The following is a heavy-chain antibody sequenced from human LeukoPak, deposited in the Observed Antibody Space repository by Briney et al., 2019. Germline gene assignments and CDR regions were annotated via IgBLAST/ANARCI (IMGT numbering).Heavy chain of an antibody. V-gene: IGHV3-33*06. CDR2: IWYDGSNK. Sequence: PGGSLRLSCAASGFTFSSYGMHWVRRAPGKGLEWVAVIWYDGSNKYYADSVKGRFTISRDNSKNTLYLQMNSLRAEDTAVYYCAKDPRACLQFGNYFDYWGQGTLVTVSS. CDR1: GFTFSSYG. J-gene: IGHJ4*02. CDR3: AKDPRACLQFGNYFDY. D-gene: IGHD5-24*01.